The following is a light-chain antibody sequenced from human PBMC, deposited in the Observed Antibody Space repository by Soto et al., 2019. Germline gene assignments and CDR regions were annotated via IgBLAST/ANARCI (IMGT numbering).Light chain of an antibody. V-gene: IGLV1-44*01. J-gene: IGLJ2*01. Sequence: QSLLSQPHSVSGTPGQEVTISCSGSGSEIGSNTVSWYQQVPGTAPKVLIYSNNQRPSGVPDRFFGSKAGTSASLTIIGLESEDEADYYCAAWDDSLNVPVFGGGTKLTVL. CDR3: AAWDDSLNVPV. CDR1: GSEIGSNT. CDR2: SNN.